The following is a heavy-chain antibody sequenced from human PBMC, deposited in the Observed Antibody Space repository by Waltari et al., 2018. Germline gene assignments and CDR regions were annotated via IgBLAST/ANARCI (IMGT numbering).Heavy chain of an antibody. V-gene: IGHV1-2*02. CDR3: ARDGSYCGGHCARFDY. J-gene: IGHJ4*02. D-gene: IGHD2-21*02. CDR2: INPYTGDK. Sequence: QVQLVQSGTEVKKPGASVKVSCKASGYMFTAYFMHWVRQAPGEGLEWMGWINPYTGDKNYAQKFKGRVTMTRDMTLSTAYLELSGLRSDDSAFYYCARDGSYCGGHCARFDYWGQGSLVTVSS. CDR1: GYMFTAYF.